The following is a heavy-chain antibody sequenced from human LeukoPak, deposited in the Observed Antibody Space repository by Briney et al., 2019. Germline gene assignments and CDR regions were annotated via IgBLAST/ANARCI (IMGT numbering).Heavy chain of an antibody. Sequence: SETLSLTCTVSGGSISSSSYYWSWIRQPPGKGLEWIGYIYYSGSTNYNPSLKSRVTISVDTSKNQFSLRLSSVTAADTAVYYCARAGVTTTDYYYMDVWGKGTTVTVSS. CDR2: IYYSGST. CDR3: ARAGVTTTDYYYMDV. J-gene: IGHJ6*03. CDR1: GGSISSSSYY. D-gene: IGHD4-11*01. V-gene: IGHV4-61*01.